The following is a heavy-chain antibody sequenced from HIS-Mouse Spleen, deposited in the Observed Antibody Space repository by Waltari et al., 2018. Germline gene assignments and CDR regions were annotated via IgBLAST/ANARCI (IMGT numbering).Heavy chain of an antibody. J-gene: IGHJ2*01. CDR3: AREIPYSSSWYDWYFDL. CDR2: IYYSGWT. CDR1: GGSISSSRYY. Sequence: QLQLQESGPGLVKPSETLSLTCTVSGGSISSSRYYWGWIRQPPGKGLEWSGSIYYSGWTYSTPSLKSRVTISVDTSKNQFSLKLSSVTAADTAVYYCAREIPYSSSWYDWYFDLWGRGTLVTVSS. D-gene: IGHD6-13*01. V-gene: IGHV4-39*07.